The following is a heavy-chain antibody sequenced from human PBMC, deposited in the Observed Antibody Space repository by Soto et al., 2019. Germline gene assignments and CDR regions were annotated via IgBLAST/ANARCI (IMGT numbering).Heavy chain of an antibody. Sequence: EVQLVESGGDLVQPGGSLRLSCAASGFAFNAYSMNWVRQAPGKGLEWIAYISSGGSTTCYADSVKGRFIISRDNAKNALYLQKNTLSPEDTSLYCDVRGGRCDSATCYVLEVLDVWGRGTRVTISS. V-gene: IGHV3-48*01. CDR1: GFAFNAYS. D-gene: IGHD3-16*01. CDR3: VRGGRCDSATCYVLEVLDV. J-gene: IGHJ3*01. CDR2: ISSGGSTT.